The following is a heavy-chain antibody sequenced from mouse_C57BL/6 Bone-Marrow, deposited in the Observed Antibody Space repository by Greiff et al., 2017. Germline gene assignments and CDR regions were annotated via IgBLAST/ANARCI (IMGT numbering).Heavy chain of an antibody. Sequence: QVQLKQSGPGLVAPSQSLSITCTVSGFSLTSYAISWVRQPPGKGLEWLGVIWTGGGTNYNYALKSRLSISKDTSKSKVFLNMTSLQTDDTSRYYCARGGYGSRSWFAYWGQGTLVTVSA. D-gene: IGHD1-1*01. J-gene: IGHJ3*01. CDR2: IWTGGGT. V-gene: IGHV2-9-1*01. CDR3: ARGGYGSRSWFAY. CDR1: GFSLTSYA.